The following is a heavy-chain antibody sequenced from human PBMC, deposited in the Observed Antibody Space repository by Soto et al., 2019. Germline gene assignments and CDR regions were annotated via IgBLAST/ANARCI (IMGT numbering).Heavy chain of an antibody. J-gene: IGHJ4*02. CDR2: NYCSWRT. CDR1: GGSISGGYYC. D-gene: IGHD6-13*01. CDR3: ARTYMYSSSFDH. V-gene: IGHV4-30-4*01. Sequence: QVQLQESGPGLVKPSQTLSLTCTVSGGSISGGYYCWIWIRQRQGKGLEWIGYNYCSWRTYYNPYLKSRVTISVYTSKNMFSLKLRSVTAADTAVYYCARTYMYSSSFDHWGQGTLVTVS.